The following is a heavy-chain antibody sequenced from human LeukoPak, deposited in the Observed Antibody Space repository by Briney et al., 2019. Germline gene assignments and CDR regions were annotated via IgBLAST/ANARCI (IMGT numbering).Heavy chain of an antibody. CDR3: ARARRVPAAISYYFDY. D-gene: IGHD2-2*01. CDR2: IYYSGST. Sequence: KSSETLSLTCTVPGGSISSGGYYWSWIRQHPGKGLEWIGYIYYSGSTYYNPSLKSRVTISVDTSKNQFSLKLSSVTAVGTAVYYCARARRVPAAISYYFDYWGQGTLVTVSS. V-gene: IGHV4-31*03. CDR1: GGSISSGGYY. J-gene: IGHJ4*02.